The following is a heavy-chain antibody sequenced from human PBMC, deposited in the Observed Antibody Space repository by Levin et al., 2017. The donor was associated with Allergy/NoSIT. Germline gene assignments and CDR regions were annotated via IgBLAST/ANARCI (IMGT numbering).Heavy chain of an antibody. D-gene: IGHD3-3*01. Sequence: GGSLRLSCAASGFTFSSYAMHWVRQAPGKGLEWVAVISYDGSNKYYADSVKGRFTISRDNSKNTLYLQMNSLRAEDTAVYYCASPDPTTGLRFLEWFHYRGSDYGMDVWGQGTTVTVSS. V-gene: IGHV3-30*04. J-gene: IGHJ6*02. CDR3: ASPDPTTGLRFLEWFHYRGSDYGMDV. CDR2: ISYDGSNK. CDR1: GFTFSSYA.